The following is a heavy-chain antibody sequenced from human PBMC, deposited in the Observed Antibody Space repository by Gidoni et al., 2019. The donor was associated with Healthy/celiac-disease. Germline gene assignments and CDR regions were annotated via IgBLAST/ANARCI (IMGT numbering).Heavy chain of an antibody. J-gene: IGHJ5*02. Sequence: QVQLVQSGAEVKKPGSSVKVSCKASGGPFSSYAISWVRQAPGHGLEWMGGILPIFGTANYAQKFQGRVTITADESTSTAYMELSSLRSEDTAVYYCAPQIRHHNWFDPWGQGTLVTVSS. CDR2: ILPIFGTA. CDR3: APQIRHHNWFDP. V-gene: IGHV1-69*01. CDR1: GGPFSSYA. D-gene: IGHD3-16*01.